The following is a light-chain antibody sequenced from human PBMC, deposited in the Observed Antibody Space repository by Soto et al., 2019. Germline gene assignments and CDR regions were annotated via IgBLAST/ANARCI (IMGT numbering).Light chain of an antibody. Sequence: EIQMNQSPASVSASIGDRVTITCRASQRIDSYLSWYQHKPGKAPKLLIYAASTLQSGVPSRFSGSGSGTDFTLTISGLQSEDSATYYCQQSYTTPRTFGLGTKV. CDR2: AAS. J-gene: IGKJ1*01. V-gene: IGKV1-39*01. CDR3: QQSYTTPRT. CDR1: QRIDSY.